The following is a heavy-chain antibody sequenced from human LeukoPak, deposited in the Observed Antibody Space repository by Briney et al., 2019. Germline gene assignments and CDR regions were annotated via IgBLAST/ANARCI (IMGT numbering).Heavy chain of an antibody. Sequence: GASLKVSCKTSGFTFSDHYMHWLRQAPGQGLEWMGWIKPDSVATNYAQKFQGRFTMSRDMSISTVYMELSSLTSDDTAVYYCGRDSSHWQIDYWSQGALVTVSS. CDR2: IKPDSVAT. V-gene: IGHV1-2*02. J-gene: IGHJ4*02. D-gene: IGHD1-1*01. CDR3: GRDSSHWQIDY. CDR1: GFTFSDHY.